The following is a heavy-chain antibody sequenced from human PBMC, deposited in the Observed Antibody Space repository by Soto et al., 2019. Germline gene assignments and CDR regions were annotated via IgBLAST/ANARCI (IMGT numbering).Heavy chain of an antibody. D-gene: IGHD4-17*01. CDR2: ISYDGSNK. V-gene: IGHV3-30-3*01. CDR3: ARDLVYGDYVREADYYYGMDV. Sequence: PGGSLRLSCAASGFTFSSYAMHWVRQAPGKGLEWVAVISYDGSNKYYADSVKGRFTISRDNSKNTLYLQMNSLRAEDTAVYYCARDLVYGDYVREADYYYGMDVWGQGTKVTVYS. J-gene: IGHJ6*02. CDR1: GFTFSSYA.